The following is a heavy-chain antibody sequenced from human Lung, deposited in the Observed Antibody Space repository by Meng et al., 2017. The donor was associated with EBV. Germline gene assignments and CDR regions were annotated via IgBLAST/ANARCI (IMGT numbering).Heavy chain of an antibody. CDR3: AATVNDGYFDY. CDR2: IYYSGST. D-gene: IGHD4-11*01. J-gene: IGHJ4*02. Sequence: GSLQELGPGRVKPSQTLSLTCRVSVGPISSGCYYWSSIRQHPGNGLEWIGYIYYSGSTYYNPSLKSRVTISVDTSKNHFSLKLSSVTAADTAVYYCAATVNDGYFDYRGQGTLVTVSS. CDR1: VGPISSGCYY. V-gene: IGHV4-31*03.